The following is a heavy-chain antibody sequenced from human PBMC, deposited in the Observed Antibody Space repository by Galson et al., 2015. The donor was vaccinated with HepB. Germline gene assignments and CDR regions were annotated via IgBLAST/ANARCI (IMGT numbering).Heavy chain of an antibody. D-gene: IGHD6-19*01. J-gene: IGHJ6*02. CDR2: ISSSSTYI. V-gene: IGHV3-21*01. Sequence: SLRLSCAASGFTVSTYIMNWVRQAPGKGLEWVSSISSSSTYIYYADSVKGRFTISRDNAKNSLYLQMNSLRAEDTAVYYCARDAYSSGWYGDYYYGMDVWGHGTTVTVSS. CDR3: ARDAYSSGWYGDYYYGMDV. CDR1: GFTVSTYI.